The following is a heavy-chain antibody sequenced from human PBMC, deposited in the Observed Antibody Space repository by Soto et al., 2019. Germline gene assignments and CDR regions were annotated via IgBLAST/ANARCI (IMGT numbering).Heavy chain of an antibody. J-gene: IGHJ4*02. D-gene: IGHD2-2*01. CDR3: ARDQYPTAGTSSFDY. Sequence: QVQLVESGGGVVQPWRSLRLSCAASGFTFSSYAMHWVRQAPGKGLEWVAVISYDGSNKYYADSVKGRFTISRDNSKNTLYLQMNSLRAEDTAVYYCARDQYPTAGTSSFDYWGQGTLVTVSS. CDR1: GFTFSSYA. CDR2: ISYDGSNK. V-gene: IGHV3-30-3*01.